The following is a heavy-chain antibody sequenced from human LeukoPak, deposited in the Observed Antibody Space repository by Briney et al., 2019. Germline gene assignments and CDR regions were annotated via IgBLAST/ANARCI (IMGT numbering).Heavy chain of an antibody. CDR3: VRDAEGAAISVNYWFDP. D-gene: IGHD2-2*02. CDR2: MKPNNGNT. CDR1: GFTFTSYD. V-gene: IGHV1-8*01. Sequence: ASVKVSCRASGFTFTSYDINWVRQASGQGLEWMGWMKPNNGNTGYAQKFQGRVTMTRDTSISTAYMELRGLRSEDTAVYYCVRDAEGAAISVNYWFDPWGQGTLVTVSS. J-gene: IGHJ5*02.